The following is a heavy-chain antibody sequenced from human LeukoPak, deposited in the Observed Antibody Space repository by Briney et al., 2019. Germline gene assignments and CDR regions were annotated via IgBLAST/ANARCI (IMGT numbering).Heavy chain of an antibody. CDR2: INPNSGGT. D-gene: IGHD6-13*01. V-gene: IGHV1-2*02. Sequence: GASVKVSCKASGYTFTGYYMHWVRQAPGQGLEWMGWINPNSGGTNYAQKFQGRVTMTRDTSISTAYMELSRLRSDDTAVYYCARDRELRYSSSWQGSPFDPWGQGTLVTVSS. CDR1: GYTFTGYY. CDR3: ARDRELRYSSSWQGSPFDP. J-gene: IGHJ5*02.